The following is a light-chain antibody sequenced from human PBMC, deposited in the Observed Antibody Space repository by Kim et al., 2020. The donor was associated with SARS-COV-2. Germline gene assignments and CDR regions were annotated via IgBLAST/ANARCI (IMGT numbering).Light chain of an antibody. Sequence: GQRVTISCSGSTCKVESKYIYWYRKRPGTAPKLLIYRNNQRPSGVPARYAGSKSGTSASLAISGLRSEDEADYYCAAWDDSLSAWVFGGGTQLTVL. J-gene: IGLJ3*02. CDR2: RNN. V-gene: IGLV1-47*01. CDR1: TCKVESKY. CDR3: AAWDDSLSAWV.